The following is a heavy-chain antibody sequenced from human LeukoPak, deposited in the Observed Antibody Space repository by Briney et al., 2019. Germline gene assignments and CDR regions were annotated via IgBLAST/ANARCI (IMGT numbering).Heavy chain of an antibody. CDR1: GFTFSSYA. D-gene: IGHD3-10*01. CDR2: ISYDGSNK. J-gene: IGHJ5*02. CDR3: ARDYLLWFGEISNWFDP. V-gene: IGHV3-30*04. Sequence: TGGSLGLSCAASGFTFSSYAMHWVRQAPGKGLEWVAVISYDGSNKYYADSVKGRFTISRDNSKNTLYLQMNSLRAEDTAVYYCARDYLLWFGEISNWFDPWGQGTLVTVSS.